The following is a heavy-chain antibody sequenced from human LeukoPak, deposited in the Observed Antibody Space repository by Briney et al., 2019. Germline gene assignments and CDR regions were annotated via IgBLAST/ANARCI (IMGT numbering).Heavy chain of an antibody. D-gene: IGHD2-2*01. CDR2: INASGIGT. CDR1: GYTFSNNA. J-gene: IGHJ4*02. Sequence: GGSLKVSCAASGYTFSNNAMHWVRQAPGQGLEWIGLINASGIGTTYAETLKGRVTITRDTSKNTVYMELSSLRAEDTAVYYCGTAVPTGFGSTAYRGKGTLVTAPS. V-gene: IGHV1-46*04. CDR3: GTAVPTGFGSTAY.